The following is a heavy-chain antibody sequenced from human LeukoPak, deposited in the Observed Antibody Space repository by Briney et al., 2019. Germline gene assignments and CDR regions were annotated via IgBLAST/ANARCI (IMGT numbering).Heavy chain of an antibody. CDR2: TYYRSKWYD. CDR1: GDSVSSNTAA. D-gene: IGHD6-19*01. CDR3: ARNNPNSSGWYSFDS. V-gene: IGHV6-1*01. J-gene: IGHJ4*01. Sequence: SQTLSLTCAISGDSVSSNTAAWNWIRQSPSRGLEWLGRTYYRSKWYDDYAVFVKSRIIINPDTSKNQFYLQLNSVTPEDTAVYYCARNNPNSSGWYSFDSWSQGTLVTVSS.